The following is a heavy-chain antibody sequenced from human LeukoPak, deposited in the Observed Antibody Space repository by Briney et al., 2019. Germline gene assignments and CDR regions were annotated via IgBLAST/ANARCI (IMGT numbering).Heavy chain of an antibody. CDR2: INSDGSST. CDR3: VRSVFDC. V-gene: IGHV3-74*01. J-gene: IGHJ4*02. CDR1: GFTFSSYW. Sequence: PGGSLRLSCAASGFTFSSYWMHSVRQAPGKGLVWVSNINSDGSSTSYADSLKGRFTISRDNAKNTLDLQMNSLRAEDAAVYYCVRSVFDCWGQGTLVTVSS.